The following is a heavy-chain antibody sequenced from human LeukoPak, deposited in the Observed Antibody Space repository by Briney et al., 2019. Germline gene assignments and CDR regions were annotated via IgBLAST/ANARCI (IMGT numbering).Heavy chain of an antibody. CDR3: AREHHILLWFGELLSWFDP. CDR2: ISSSGSTI. V-gene: IGHV3-11*01. D-gene: IGHD3-10*01. CDR1: GFTFSDYY. J-gene: IGHJ5*02. Sequence: GGSLRLSCAASGFTFSDYYMSWIRQAPGKGLEWVSYISSSGSTIYYADSVKGRFTISRDNAKNSLYLQMNSLRAEDTAVYYCAREHHILLWFGELLSWFDPWGQGTLVTVSS.